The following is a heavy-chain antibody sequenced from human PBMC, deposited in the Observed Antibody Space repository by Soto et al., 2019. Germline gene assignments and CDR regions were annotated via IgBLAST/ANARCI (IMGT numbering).Heavy chain of an antibody. CDR2: ISGSGGST. Sequence: EVQLLESGGGLVQPGGSLRLSCAASRFTFSGYSMSWVRQAPGKGLEWVSGISGSGGSTYYADSVKGRFTISRDNSESQLFLQMNSLRAEDTALYYCSKSYGDTWKHYYFDYWGQGTLVTVSS. CDR3: SKSYGDTWKHYYFDY. CDR1: RFTFSGYS. D-gene: IGHD3-3*02. J-gene: IGHJ4*02. V-gene: IGHV3-23*01.